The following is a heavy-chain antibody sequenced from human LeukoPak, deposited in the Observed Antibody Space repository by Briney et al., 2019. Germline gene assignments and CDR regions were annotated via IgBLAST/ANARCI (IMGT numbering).Heavy chain of an antibody. V-gene: IGHV3-11*04. CDR1: GFTFSDYY. Sequence: PGGSLRLSCAASGFTFSDYYMSWIRQAPGKGLEWVSYISSSGSTIYYADSVKGRFTISRDNAKNSLYLQMNSLRAEDTAVYYCARGPPYGARCDYLDYWGQGALVTVSS. CDR2: ISSSGSTI. J-gene: IGHJ4*02. D-gene: IGHD4/OR15-4a*01. CDR3: ARGPPYGARCDYLDY.